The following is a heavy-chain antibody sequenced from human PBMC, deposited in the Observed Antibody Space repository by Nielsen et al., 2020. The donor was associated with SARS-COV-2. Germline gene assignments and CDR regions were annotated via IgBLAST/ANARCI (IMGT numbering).Heavy chain of an antibody. V-gene: IGHV3-23*01. CDR3: AKDTDAAGSGQYY. J-gene: IGHJ4*02. D-gene: IGHD2-15*01. Sequence: GESLKISCAASGFTFSAYAMIWVRQAAGKGLEWVSAVSGDVAHTTYYADSVKGRFTISRDNSKNTLYLQMNSLRAEDTALYYCAKDTDAAGSGQYYWGQGTLVTVSS. CDR1: GFTFSAYA. CDR2: VSGDVAHTT.